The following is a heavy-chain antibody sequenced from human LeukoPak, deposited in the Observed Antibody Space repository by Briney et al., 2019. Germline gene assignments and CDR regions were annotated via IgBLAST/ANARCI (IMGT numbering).Heavy chain of an antibody. J-gene: IGHJ4*02. CDR1: GYSISSGYY. CDR2: INHSGST. Sequence: SETLSLTCAVSGYSISSGYYWGWIRQPPGKGLEWIGEINHSGSTNYNPSLKSRVTISVDTSKNQFSLKLSSVTAADTAVYYCARGRSATVRGVISYYFDYWGQGTLVTVSS. V-gene: IGHV4-38-2*01. D-gene: IGHD3-10*01. CDR3: ARGRSATVRGVISYYFDY.